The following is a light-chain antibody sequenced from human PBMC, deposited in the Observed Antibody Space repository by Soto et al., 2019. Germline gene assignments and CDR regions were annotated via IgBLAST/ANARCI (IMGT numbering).Light chain of an antibody. CDR2: DDS. CDR3: QLWDDDSDHWV. J-gene: IGLJ3*02. Sequence: SYELTQPPSVSVAPGQTARMSCEGNNIGRKSVHWYQQRPGQAPVLVVYDDSDRPSGITERFSGSNSENTATLTISRVEVGDEADYYCQLWDDDSDHWVFGGGTKVTVL. V-gene: IGLV3-21*02. CDR1: NIGRKS.